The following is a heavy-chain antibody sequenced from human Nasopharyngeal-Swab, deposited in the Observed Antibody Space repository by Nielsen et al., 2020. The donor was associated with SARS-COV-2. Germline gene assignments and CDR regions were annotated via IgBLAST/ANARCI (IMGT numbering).Heavy chain of an antibody. CDR3: AKDPRIAVAGTAWFDP. CDR1: GFTFSSYA. Sequence: GEPLKISCAASGFTFSSYAMSWVRQAPGKGLEWVSAISGSGGSTYYADSVKGRFTISRDNSKNTLYLQMNSLRAEDTAVYYCAKDPRIAVAGTAWFDPWGQGTLVTVSS. V-gene: IGHV3-23*01. CDR2: ISGSGGST. J-gene: IGHJ5*02. D-gene: IGHD6-19*01.